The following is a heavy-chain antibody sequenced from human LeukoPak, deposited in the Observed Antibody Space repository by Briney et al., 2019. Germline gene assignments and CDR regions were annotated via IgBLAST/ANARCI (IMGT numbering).Heavy chain of an antibody. D-gene: IGHD4-23*01. J-gene: IGHJ4*02. CDR2: IYYSGST. CDR3: ARDGVGGLYYFDH. Sequence: PSETLSLTCTVSGGSISSGDYYWSWIRQPPGKGLEWIGYIYYSGSTYYNPPLKSRVTISVDTSKNQFSLKLSSVTAAATAVYYCARDGVGGLYYFDHWGQGTLVTVSS. CDR1: GGSISSGDYY. V-gene: IGHV4-30-4*01.